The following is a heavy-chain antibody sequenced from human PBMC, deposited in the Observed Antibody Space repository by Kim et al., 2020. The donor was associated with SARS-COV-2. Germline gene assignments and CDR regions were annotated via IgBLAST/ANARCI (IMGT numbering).Heavy chain of an antibody. D-gene: IGHD3-10*01. Sequence: SETLSLTCTVSGGSISSSSYYWGWIRQPPGKGLEWIGSIYYSGSTYYNPSLKSRVTISVDTSKNQFSLKLSSVTAADTAVYYCARHKILWFGELFWGQGTLVTVSS. J-gene: IGHJ4*02. CDR2: IYYSGST. CDR1: GGSISSSSYY. CDR3: ARHKILWFGELF. V-gene: IGHV4-39*01.